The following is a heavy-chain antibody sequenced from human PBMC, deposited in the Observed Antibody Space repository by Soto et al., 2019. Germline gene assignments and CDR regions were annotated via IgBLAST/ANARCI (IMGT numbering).Heavy chain of an antibody. CDR1: GCSLSRYY. Sequence: QGQVQESGPRLGEPSGDLSLTCTVSGCSLSRYYLSLIRQAPGKGLEGIGYISYSGSTNYNPSLKSRVTISVDTSKNQFSLKVSSVTAADTAVSYCAREGLTGTIGLYYYYGMDVWGQGTTVTVSS. V-gene: IGHV4-59*01. D-gene: IGHD1-7*01. CDR2: ISYSGST. CDR3: AREGLTGTIGLYYYYGMDV. J-gene: IGHJ6*02.